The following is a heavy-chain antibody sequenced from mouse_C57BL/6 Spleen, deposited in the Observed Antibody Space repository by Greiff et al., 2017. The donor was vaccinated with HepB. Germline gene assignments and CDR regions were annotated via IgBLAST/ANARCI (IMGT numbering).Heavy chain of an antibody. CDR1: GYTFTSYW. V-gene: IGHV1-69*01. Sequence: VQLQQPGAELVMPGASVKLSCKASGYTFTSYWMHWVKQRPGQGLEWIGEIDPSDSYTNYNQKVKGKSTLTVDKSSSTAYMQLSSLTSEDSAVYYCARGEDYAMDYWGQGTSVTVSS. CDR3: ARGEDYAMDY. CDR2: IDPSDSYT. J-gene: IGHJ4*01.